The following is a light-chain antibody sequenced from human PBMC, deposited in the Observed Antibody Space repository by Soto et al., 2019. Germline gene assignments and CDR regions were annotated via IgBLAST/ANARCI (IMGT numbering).Light chain of an antibody. CDR1: QSLSSN. CDR3: QQYNTWPGT. Sequence: FRASQSLSSNLAWYQQKPGQAPRLLILGASERVKGIPAMFSGSGSGTEFTLSISSLQSYYFAIYYCQQYNTWPGTVAQGTKVDIK. J-gene: IGKJ1*01. V-gene: IGKV3-15*01. CDR2: GAS.